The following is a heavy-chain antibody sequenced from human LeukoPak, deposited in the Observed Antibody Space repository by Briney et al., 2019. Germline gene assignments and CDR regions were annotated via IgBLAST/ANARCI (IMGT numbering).Heavy chain of an antibody. CDR2: INPNSGGT. J-gene: IGHJ6*02. CDR1: GYTFTGYY. Sequence: ASVKVSCKAFGYTFTGYYMHWVRQAPGQGLEWMGRINPNSGGTNYAQKFQGRVTMTRDTSISTAYMELSRLRSDDTAVYYCARDPRSSMRYYGMDVWGQGTTVTVSS. CDR3: ARDPRSSMRYYGMDV. D-gene: IGHD2-8*01. V-gene: IGHV1-2*06.